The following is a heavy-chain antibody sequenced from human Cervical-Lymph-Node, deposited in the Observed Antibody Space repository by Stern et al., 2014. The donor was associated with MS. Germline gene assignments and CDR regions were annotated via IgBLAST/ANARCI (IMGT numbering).Heavy chain of an antibody. CDR2: IYPGDSDA. V-gene: IGHV5-51*01. CDR3: ARGMTMVY. D-gene: IGHD4/OR15-4a*01. Sequence: EVQLVESGAEVKKSGESLQISCKGSGYGFTTNWIAWVRQMPGKGLEWMGSIYPGDSDATYSPSFRGQVTISVDKSSNTAYLHLATLKASDTAIYYCARGMTMVYWGQGTLVAVSS. CDR1: GYGFTTNW. J-gene: IGHJ4*02.